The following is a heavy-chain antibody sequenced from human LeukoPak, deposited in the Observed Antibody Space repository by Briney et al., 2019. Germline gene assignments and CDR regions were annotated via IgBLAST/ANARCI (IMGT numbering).Heavy chain of an antibody. D-gene: IGHD6-6*01. CDR2: IIPIFGTA. V-gene: IGHV1-69*06. CDR1: GGTFSSYA. Sequence: ASVKVSCNASGGTFSSYAISWVRQAPGQGLEWMGGIIPIFGTANYAQKFQGRVTITADKSTSTAYMELSSLRSEDTAVYYCARGTYSSSVFDYWGQGTLVTVSS. CDR3: ARGTYSSSVFDY. J-gene: IGHJ4*02.